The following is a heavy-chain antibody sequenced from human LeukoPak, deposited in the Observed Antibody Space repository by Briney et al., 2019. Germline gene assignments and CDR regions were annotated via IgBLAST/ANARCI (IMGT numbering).Heavy chain of an antibody. CDR1: GGSISSSSYY. J-gene: IGHJ4*02. CDR2: IYHSGST. D-gene: IGHD6-6*01. V-gene: IGHV4-39*07. CDR3: ARGVGRSSKFHFSYYFDY. Sequence: PSETLSLTCTVSGGSISSSSYYWGWIRQPPGKGLEWIGSIYHSGSTYYNPSLKSRVTISVDTSKNQFSLKLSSVTAADTAVYYCARGVGRSSKFHFSYYFDYWGQGTLVTVSS.